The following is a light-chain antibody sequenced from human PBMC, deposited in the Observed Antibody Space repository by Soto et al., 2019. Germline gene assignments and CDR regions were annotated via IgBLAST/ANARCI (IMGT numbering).Light chain of an antibody. Sequence: EVVLTQSPGTLSLSPGERATLSCRASQSVSSSYLAWYQQKPGQAPRLLIYGASRRATGIPDRFSGSRSGPDFTLTISSLQPEDFATYYRQQSYSSPPTFGQGTKVDIK. CDR2: GAS. CDR3: QQSYSSPPT. J-gene: IGKJ1*01. CDR1: QSVSSSY. V-gene: IGKV3-20*01.